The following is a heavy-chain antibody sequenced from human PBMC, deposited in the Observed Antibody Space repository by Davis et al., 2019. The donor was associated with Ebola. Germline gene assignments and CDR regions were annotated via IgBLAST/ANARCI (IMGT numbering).Heavy chain of an antibody. V-gene: IGHV3-7*01. Sequence: GGPLRLSCAASGFTFFTYDMHWVRQAPGKGLEWVANIKTDGSEEHYVDSVKGRFTMSRDNAKNSLYLQLDSLRDEDTAVYYCARDGASSSWTPYYYYYGMDVWGKGTTVTVSS. CDR1: GFTFFTYD. D-gene: IGHD6-13*01. CDR2: IKTDGSEE. J-gene: IGHJ6*04. CDR3: ARDGASSSWTPYYYYYGMDV.